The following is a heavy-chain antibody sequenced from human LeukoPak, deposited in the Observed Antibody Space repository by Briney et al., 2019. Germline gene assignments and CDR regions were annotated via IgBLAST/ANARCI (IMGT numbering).Heavy chain of an antibody. D-gene: IGHD6-13*01. V-gene: IGHV3-30*02. CDR2: IRYDGSNK. CDR1: GFTFSSYG. Sequence: GGSLRLSCAASGFTFSSYGMSWVRQAPGEGLEWGAFIRYDGSNKYYADSVKGRFTISRDNSKNTLYLQMNSLRAEDTAVYYCAKEDGSSWYGVYFDYWGQGTLVTVSS. CDR3: AKEDGSSWYGVYFDY. J-gene: IGHJ4*02.